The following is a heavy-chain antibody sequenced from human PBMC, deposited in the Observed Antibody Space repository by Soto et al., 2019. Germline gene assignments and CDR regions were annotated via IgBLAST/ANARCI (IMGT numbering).Heavy chain of an antibody. J-gene: IGHJ5*02. V-gene: IGHV3-11*04. CDR3: ARHPERIAEIGWFDP. CDR1: GYTFSDYY. D-gene: IGHD6-13*01. Sequence: PGGSLRLSCAASGYTFSDYYMSWIRQAPGKGLEWVSYISSSSSTIYYADSVKGRFTISRDNAKNSLYPQMNSLRAEDTAVYYCARHPERIAEIGWFDPWGQGTLVTVSS. CDR2: ISSSSSTI.